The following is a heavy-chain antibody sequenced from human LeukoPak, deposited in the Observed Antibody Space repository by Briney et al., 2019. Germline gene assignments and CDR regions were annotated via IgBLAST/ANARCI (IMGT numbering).Heavy chain of an antibody. D-gene: IGHD1-26*01. CDR3: ARDPYSGNYGAYYYYYMDV. V-gene: IGHV3-21*06. J-gene: IGHJ6*03. Sequence: GGSLRLSCAASGFTFSSYSMNWVRQAPGKGLEWGSSITSSSSYIYYADSVRGRFTISRDNAKNSLYLQMDSLRVEDTAVYYCARDPYSGNYGAYYYYYMDVWGKGTTVTISS. CDR2: ITSSSSYI. CDR1: GFTFSSYS.